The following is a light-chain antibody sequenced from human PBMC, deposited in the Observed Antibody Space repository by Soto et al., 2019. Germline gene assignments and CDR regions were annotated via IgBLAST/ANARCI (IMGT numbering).Light chain of an antibody. CDR1: QSVRSS. J-gene: IGKJ3*01. CDR3: QQRSNWPPEVT. CDR2: DAS. Sequence: EIVLTQSPDTLSLSPGERATLSCRACQSVRSSLAWYQQKPGQAPRLLIYDASKRATGIPARFSGSGSGTDFTLTISSLEPEDFAVYYCQQRSNWPPEVTFGPGTKVDIK. V-gene: IGKV3-11*01.